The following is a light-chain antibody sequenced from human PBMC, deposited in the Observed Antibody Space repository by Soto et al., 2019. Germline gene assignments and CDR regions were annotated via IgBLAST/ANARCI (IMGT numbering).Light chain of an antibody. CDR2: HVS. CDR3: SSYGARTTL. CDR1: SNDIGVYNY. Sequence: QSALTQPASVSGSPGQSSTIPCTGTSNDIGVYNYVSWYQQHPRKAPKLLIVHVSYRPSGISDRFSGSKSGNTTSLTISGLDLEEEAYYYCSSYGARTTLFGGATKLTVL. V-gene: IGLV2-14*03. J-gene: IGLJ2*01.